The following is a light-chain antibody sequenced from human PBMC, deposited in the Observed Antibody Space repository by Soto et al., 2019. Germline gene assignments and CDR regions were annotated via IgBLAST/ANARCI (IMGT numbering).Light chain of an antibody. Sequence: QSALTQPRSVSGSPGQSVTISCTGTSSDVGGHNYVYWYQQHPGKAPKLMIYDVSKRPSGVPDRFSGSKSGNTASLTISGLQAEDEADYYCCSYAGSYTYVVFGGGTKLTVL. CDR2: DVS. J-gene: IGLJ2*01. CDR3: CSYAGSYTYVV. CDR1: SSDVGGHNY. V-gene: IGLV2-11*01.